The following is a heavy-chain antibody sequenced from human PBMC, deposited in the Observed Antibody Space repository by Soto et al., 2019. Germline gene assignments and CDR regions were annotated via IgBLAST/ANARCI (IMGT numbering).Heavy chain of an antibody. CDR1: GATFTNLW. Sequence: EVQLVESGGGLIQPGGSLRLSCAVSGATFTNLWMTWVRHSRSKGLERVGRIKSFVHGGTSDYAASVRGRFVISRDDSRHKLYLEMNSLKTEDTAMYYCTPDLPFTGGGVIATWDQGTMVTVSS. D-gene: IGHD3-16*02. CDR2: IKSFVHGGTS. J-gene: IGHJ3*01. V-gene: IGHV3-15*01. CDR3: TPDLPFTGGGVIAT.